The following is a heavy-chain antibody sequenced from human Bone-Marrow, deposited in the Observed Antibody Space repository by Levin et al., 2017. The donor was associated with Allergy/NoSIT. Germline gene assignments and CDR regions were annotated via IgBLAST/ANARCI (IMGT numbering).Heavy chain of an antibody. V-gene: IGHV3-30*18. D-gene: IGHD3-10*01. CDR1: GFTFISYA. CDR2: TSSDGSNT. CDR3: AKVGGSGTYLRWSFDS. Sequence: GESLKISCAASGFTFISYAMHWVRQAPGKGLEWVAVTSSDGSNTFYADSVKGRFTISRDNSKSTLYLQLNSLRVEDTALYYCAKVGGSGTYLRWSFDSWGQGTLVTVSS. J-gene: IGHJ4*02.